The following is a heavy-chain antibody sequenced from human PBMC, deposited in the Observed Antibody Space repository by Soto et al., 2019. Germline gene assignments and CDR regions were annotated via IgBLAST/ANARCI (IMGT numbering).Heavy chain of an antibody. CDR2: IFYSGST. CDR1: GGTISSSSYH. CDR3: ARHLTYCSAGSCYSDFPYYGMDV. D-gene: IGHD2-15*01. V-gene: IGHV4-39*01. J-gene: IGHJ6*04. Sequence: SETLCLTCTVSGGTISSSSYHWGWNRQPTGKGLEWIGCIFYSGSTYYNPSLKSRVTISVDTSKNQFSLKLSSVTAADTAVYYCARHLTYCSAGSCYSDFPYYGMDVWGEGTTVTVSS.